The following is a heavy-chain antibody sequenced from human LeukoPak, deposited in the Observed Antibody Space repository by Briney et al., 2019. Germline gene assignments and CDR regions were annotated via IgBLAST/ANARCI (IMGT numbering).Heavy chain of an antibody. CDR1: GGTFSSYA. D-gene: IGHD3-22*01. Sequence: ASVKVSCKASGGTFSSYAISWVRQAPGQGLEWMGGIIPIFGTANYAQKFQGRVTITADKSTSTAYMELSSLRSEDTAVYYCASTSEYYYDNLYYYYYMDVWGKGTTVTVSS. CDR2: IIPIFGTA. CDR3: ASTSEYYYDNLYYYYYMDV. V-gene: IGHV1-69*06. J-gene: IGHJ6*03.